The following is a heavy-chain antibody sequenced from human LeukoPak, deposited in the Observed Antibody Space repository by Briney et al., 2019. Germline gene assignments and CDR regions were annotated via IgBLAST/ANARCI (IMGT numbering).Heavy chain of an antibody. CDR3: ARDLREYCSSTSCSLADY. CDR2: IWYDGSNK. CDR1: GFTFSSYG. J-gene: IGHJ4*02. Sequence: GGSLRLSYAASGFTFSSYGMHWVRQAPGTGLEWVAVIWYDGSNKYYADSVKGRFTISRDNSKNTLYLQMNSLRAEDTAVYYCARDLREYCSSTSCSLADYWGQGTLVTVSS. D-gene: IGHD2-2*01. V-gene: IGHV3-33*01.